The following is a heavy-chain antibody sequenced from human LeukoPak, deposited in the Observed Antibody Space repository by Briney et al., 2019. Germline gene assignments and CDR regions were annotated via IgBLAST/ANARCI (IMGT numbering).Heavy chain of an antibody. CDR3: AKRASGSGTSLYYFDY. Sequence: PGGSLRLSCVVSGFSFSNYWMHWVRQAPGKGLVWVSRINSDGTTTSYAASVKGRFTISRDNSKNTLYLQMNSLRAEDTAVYYCAKRASGSGTSLYYFDYWGQGTLVTVSS. CDR1: GFSFSNYW. D-gene: IGHD3-10*01. J-gene: IGHJ4*02. CDR2: INSDGTTT. V-gene: IGHV3-74*01.